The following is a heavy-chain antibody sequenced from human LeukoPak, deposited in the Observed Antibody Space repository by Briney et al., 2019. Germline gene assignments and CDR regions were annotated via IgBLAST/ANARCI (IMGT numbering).Heavy chain of an antibody. J-gene: IGHJ6*03. Sequence: KPGGSLRLSCAASGFTFSNAWMSWVRQAPGKGLEWVGRIKSKTDGGTTDYAAPVKGRFTISRDDSKNTLYLQMNSLKTEDTAVYYCTIYRVVVAANYYYMDVWGKGTTVTVSS. V-gene: IGHV3-15*01. CDR2: IKSKTDGGTT. CDR3: TIYRVVVAANYYYMDV. CDR1: GFTFSNAW. D-gene: IGHD2-15*01.